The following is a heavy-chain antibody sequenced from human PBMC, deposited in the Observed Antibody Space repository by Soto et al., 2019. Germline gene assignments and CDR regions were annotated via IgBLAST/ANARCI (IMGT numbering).Heavy chain of an antibody. J-gene: IGHJ3*02. D-gene: IGHD3-9*01. CDR1: GYTFTSYG. V-gene: IGHV1-18*01. CDR2: ISAYNGHT. CDR3: AKPYYDVLTGYSYDAFDI. Sequence: QIQLVQSGAEVKKPGASVKVSCKTSGYTFTSYGINWVRQAPGQGLEWMGCISAYNGHTTYAQKLQGRVTMTTDTSTSTAYMELRRLRSDDTAVYYCAKPYYDVLTGYSYDAFDIWGQGTMVTVSS.